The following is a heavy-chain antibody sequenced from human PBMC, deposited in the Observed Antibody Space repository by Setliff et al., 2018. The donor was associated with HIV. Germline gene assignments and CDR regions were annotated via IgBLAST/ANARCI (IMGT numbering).Heavy chain of an antibody. CDR1: GYSFPNNW. D-gene: IGHD3-3*01. CDR2: IYPENSDA. CDR3: ARLSQRIRIFGVINRGEEFDI. J-gene: IGHJ3*02. V-gene: IGHV5-51*01. Sequence: PGESLKISCKGSGYSFPNNWIGWARQMSGKGLEWMGFIYPENSDARYSPSFEGQVTISADNSYTTAYLQWSSLKASDTAMYFCARLSQRIRIFGVINRGEEFDIWGQGTMVTVS.